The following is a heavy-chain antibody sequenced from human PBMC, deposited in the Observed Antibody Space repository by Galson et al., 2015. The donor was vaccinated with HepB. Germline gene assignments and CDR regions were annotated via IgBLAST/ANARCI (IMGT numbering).Heavy chain of an antibody. D-gene: IGHD3-22*01. CDR2: ISAYNGNT. Sequence: SVKVSCKASGYTFTSYGISWVRQAPGQGLEWMGWISAYNGNTNYAQKLQGRVTMTTDTSTSTAYMELRSLRSDDTAVYYCARDGDYYDSSGYYSPFDYWGQGTLVTVSS. CDR3: ARDGDYYDSSGYYSPFDY. CDR1: GYTFTSYG. V-gene: IGHV1-18*04. J-gene: IGHJ4*02.